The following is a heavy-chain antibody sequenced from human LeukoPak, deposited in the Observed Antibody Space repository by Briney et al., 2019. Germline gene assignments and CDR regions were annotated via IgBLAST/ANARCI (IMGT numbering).Heavy chain of an antibody. CDR2: IKQDGSEK. CDR1: GFTFSSYW. Sequence: GGSLRLSCAASGFTFSSYWMSWVRQAPGKGLEWVANIKQDGSEKYYVDSVKGRFTISRDNAKNSLYLQMNSLRAEDTAVYYCARAKSRGWTNDAFDIWGQGTMVTVSS. J-gene: IGHJ3*02. D-gene: IGHD6-19*01. V-gene: IGHV3-7*03. CDR3: ARAKSRGWTNDAFDI.